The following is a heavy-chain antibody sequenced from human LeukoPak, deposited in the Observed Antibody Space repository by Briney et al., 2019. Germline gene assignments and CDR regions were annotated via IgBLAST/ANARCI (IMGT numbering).Heavy chain of an antibody. J-gene: IGHJ4*02. D-gene: IGHD2-15*01. CDR2: IKQDGSEK. CDR1: GFTFSSYW. V-gene: IGHV3-7*01. CDR3: ASFRGGPGGFFDY. Sequence: GGSLRLSCAASGFTFSSYWMSWVRQAPGKGLEWVANIKQDGSEKYYVDSVKGRFTISRDNAKNSLYLQMSSLRAEDTAVYYCASFRGGPGGFFDYWGQGTLVTVSS.